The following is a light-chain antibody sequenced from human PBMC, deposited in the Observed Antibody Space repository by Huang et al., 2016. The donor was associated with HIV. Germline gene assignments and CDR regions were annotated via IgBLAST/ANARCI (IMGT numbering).Light chain of an antibody. Sequence: EIVMTQSPDTLSVSPGERATLSCRARQSVRDKLAWDQQKPGQAPRPLLHATSTRAAGVPARFIGSGSGTEFTLTISSLQSEDCGVYYCQQYESLPPLTFGGGTKVEIK. J-gene: IGKJ4*01. CDR1: QSVRDK. CDR3: QQYESLPPLT. V-gene: IGKV3-15*01. CDR2: ATS.